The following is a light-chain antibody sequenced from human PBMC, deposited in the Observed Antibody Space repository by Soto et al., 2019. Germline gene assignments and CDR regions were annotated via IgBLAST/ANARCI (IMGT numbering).Light chain of an antibody. V-gene: IGLV1-44*01. CDR1: STNIGSNT. J-gene: IGLJ3*02. Sequence: QSVLTQPPSASGTPGQRVTISCSGSSTNIGSNTVNWYQQLPGTAPTLLIYYNNQRPSGVPDRFSGSKSGTSASLAISGLQSEDEAHYYCAAWDDSLYGWVFGGGTKLTVL. CDR2: YNN. CDR3: AAWDDSLYGWV.